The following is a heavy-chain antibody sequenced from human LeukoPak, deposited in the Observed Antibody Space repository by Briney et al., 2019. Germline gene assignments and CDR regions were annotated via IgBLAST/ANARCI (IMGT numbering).Heavy chain of an antibody. J-gene: IGHJ4*02. CDR2: IYTSGST. Sequence: PSETLSLTCTVSGGSISSYHWSWIRQPAGKGLEWIGRIYTSGSTNYNPSLKSRVTISVDTSKNQFSLKLSSVTAADTAVYYCARDPDSSGRIDYWGQGTLVTVSS. CDR1: GGSISSYH. V-gene: IGHV4-4*07. CDR3: ARDPDSSGRIDY. D-gene: IGHD6-19*01.